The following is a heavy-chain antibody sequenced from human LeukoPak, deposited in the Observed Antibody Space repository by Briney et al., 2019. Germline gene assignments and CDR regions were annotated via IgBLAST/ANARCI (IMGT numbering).Heavy chain of an antibody. V-gene: IGHV3-53*01. CDR2: IYSGGST. J-gene: IGHJ4*02. Sequence: GGSLRLSCAASGFTVSSNYMSSVRQAPGKGLEWVSVIYSGGSTYYADSVKGRFTISRDNSKNTLYLQMNSLRAEDTAVYYCASTYYYDSSGSRLVDYWGQGTLVTVSS. D-gene: IGHD3-22*01. CDR3: ASTYYYDSSGSRLVDY. CDR1: GFTVSSNY.